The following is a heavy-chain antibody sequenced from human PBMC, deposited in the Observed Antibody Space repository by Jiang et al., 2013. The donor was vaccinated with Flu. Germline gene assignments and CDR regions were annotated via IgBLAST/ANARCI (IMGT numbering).Heavy chain of an antibody. CDR3: ARARAPEIAAYYFDH. CDR1: GGSISRDY. Sequence: GSGLVKPSETLSLTCNVSGGSISRDYWNWIRQPPGKGLEWIGYIHYSGSTNYNPSLKSRVTISVDTSKKQFSLKLSSVTAADTAVYYCARARAPEIAAYYFDHVGPGNPGRPSPQ. V-gene: IGHV4-59*01. J-gene: IGHJ4*02. CDR2: IHYSGST. D-gene: IGHD6-13*01.